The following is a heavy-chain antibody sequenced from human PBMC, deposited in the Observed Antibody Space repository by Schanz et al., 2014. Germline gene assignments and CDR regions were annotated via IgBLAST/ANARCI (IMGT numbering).Heavy chain of an antibody. CDR3: AKSQGSSFDS. Sequence: EVQLVESGGGLVQPGGSLRLSCAASGFTFSSYAMSWVRQAPGKGLEWVSAISGSGGSTYYADSVKGRFTISSDNSKSTLYLQTSSLRAEDTAVYYCAKSQGSSFDSWGQGTLVTVSS. J-gene: IGHJ4*02. D-gene: IGHD6-13*01. CDR1: GFTFSSYA. CDR2: ISGSGGST. V-gene: IGHV3-23*04.